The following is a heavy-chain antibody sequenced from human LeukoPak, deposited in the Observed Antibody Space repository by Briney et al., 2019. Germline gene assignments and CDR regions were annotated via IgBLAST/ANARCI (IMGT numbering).Heavy chain of an antibody. D-gene: IGHD3-10*01. CDR2: ISGSGGST. Sequence: GGSLRLSCAASGFTFSSYAMSWVRQAPGKGLEWVSAISGSGGSTYYADSVKGRFTISRDNSKNTLYLQMNSLRAKDTAVYYCAKSPIVTVRGVIFDYWGQGTLVTVSS. V-gene: IGHV3-23*01. CDR1: GFTFSSYA. CDR3: AKSPIVTVRGVIFDY. J-gene: IGHJ4*02.